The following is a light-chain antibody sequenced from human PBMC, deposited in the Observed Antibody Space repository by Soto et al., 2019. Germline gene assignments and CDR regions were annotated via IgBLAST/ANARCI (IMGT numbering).Light chain of an antibody. CDR1: QSLVHRDGNTY. CDR2: KIS. Sequence: DIVLTQTPLSSPVTLGQPASISCRSSQSLVHRDGNTYFNLLQQRPGQPPRLLIYKISKRFPGVPDRFSGSGAATDFTLKISRVEAEDVGVYYCMQATQSYTFGQGTKLDIK. V-gene: IGKV2-24*01. J-gene: IGKJ2*01. CDR3: MQATQSYT.